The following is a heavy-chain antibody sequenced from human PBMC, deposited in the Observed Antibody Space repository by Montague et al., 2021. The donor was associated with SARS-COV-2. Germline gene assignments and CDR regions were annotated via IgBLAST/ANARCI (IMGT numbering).Heavy chain of an antibody. CDR2: ISGSGSKT. D-gene: IGHD5-12*01. CDR3: ARDQGGYGTFDI. J-gene: IGHJ3*02. CDR1: GFTFSDYY. V-gene: IGHV3-11*01. Sequence: SLRLSCAASGFTFSDYYMTWIRQAPGKGLEWVSLISGSGSKTYYADSVKGRFTISRDTANNSVYLQMNFLGAEDTAVYYCARDQGGYGTFDIWGQGTMVTVSS.